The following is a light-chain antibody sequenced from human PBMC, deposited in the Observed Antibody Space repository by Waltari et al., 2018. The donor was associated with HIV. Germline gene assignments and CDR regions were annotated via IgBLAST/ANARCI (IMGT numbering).Light chain of an antibody. Sequence: YELTQPPSVSVSPGQTASITCSGDQLGDKFPCWYQQKPGQSPVLLIYQENKRPSGIPDRISGFIPGNTATLTIRGTQTLDGGDLYWQALDSNSNVFGPGTKGTVL. CDR3: QALDSNSNV. CDR2: QEN. V-gene: IGLV3-1*01. J-gene: IGLJ1*01. CDR1: QLGDKF.